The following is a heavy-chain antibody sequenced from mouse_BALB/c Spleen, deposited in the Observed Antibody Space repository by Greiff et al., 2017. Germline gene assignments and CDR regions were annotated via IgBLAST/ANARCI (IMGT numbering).Heavy chain of an antibody. CDR2: IIPGSGGT. CDR3: ARGNYYGSSYEAWFAY. Sequence: VQLQQSGAELVRPGTSVKVSCKASGYAFTNYLIGWVKQRPGQGLVWIGVIIPGSGGTNYNEKFKGKATLTADKSSSTAYMQLSSLTSDDSAVYFCARGNYYGSSYEAWFAYWGQGTLVTVSA. J-gene: IGHJ3*01. V-gene: IGHV1-54*01. CDR1: GYAFTNYL. D-gene: IGHD1-1*01.